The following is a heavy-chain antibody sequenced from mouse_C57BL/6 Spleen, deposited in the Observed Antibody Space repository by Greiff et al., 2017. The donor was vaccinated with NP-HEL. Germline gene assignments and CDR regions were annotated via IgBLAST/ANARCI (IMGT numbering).Heavy chain of an antibody. CDR1: GYTFTSYW. CDR3: ARPYYYGTQRGFAY. V-gene: IGHV1-69*01. CDR2: IDPSDSYT. D-gene: IGHD1-1*01. J-gene: IGHJ3*01. Sequence: QVQLQQPGAELVMPGASVKLSCKASGYTFTSYWMHWVKQRPGQGLEWIGEIDPSDSYTNYNQKFKGKSTLTVDKSSSTAYMQLSSLTSEDSAVYYCARPYYYGTQRGFAYWGQGTLVTVSA.